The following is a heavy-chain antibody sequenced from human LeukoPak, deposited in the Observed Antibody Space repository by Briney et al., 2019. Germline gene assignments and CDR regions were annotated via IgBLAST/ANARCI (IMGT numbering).Heavy chain of an antibody. J-gene: IGHJ5*02. V-gene: IGHV4-39*01. CDR3: ARMYYYGSGSYYVGFWFDP. CDR1: GGSISSSSYY. CDR2: IYYSGST. Sequence: SETLSLTCTVSGGSISSSSYYWGWIRQPPGKGLEWIGSIYYSGSTYYNPSLKSRVTISVDTSKNQFSLKLSSVTAADTAVYYCARMYYYGSGSYYVGFWFDPWGQGTLVTVSS. D-gene: IGHD3-10*01.